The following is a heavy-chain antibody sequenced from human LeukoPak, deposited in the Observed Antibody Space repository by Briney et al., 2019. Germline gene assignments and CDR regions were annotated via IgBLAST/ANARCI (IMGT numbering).Heavy chain of an antibody. CDR3: ARSGSSWYIGNWFDP. D-gene: IGHD6-13*01. J-gene: IGHJ5*02. V-gene: IGHV4-39*07. Sequence: SETLSLTCTVSGGSISSSSYYWGWIRQPPGTGLEWIGSIYYSGSTYYNPSLKSRVTISVDTSKNQFSLKLSSVTAADTAVYYCARSGSSWYIGNWFDPWGQGTLVTVSS. CDR1: GGSISSSSYY. CDR2: IYYSGST.